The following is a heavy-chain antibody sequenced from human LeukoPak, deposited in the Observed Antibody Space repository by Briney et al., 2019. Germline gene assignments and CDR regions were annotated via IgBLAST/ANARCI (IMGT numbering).Heavy chain of an antibody. CDR3: ARVDSSSWYRDYGMDV. Sequence: GGSLRLSCAASGFTFSSYWMSWVRQAPGKGLEWVANIKRDGSEKYYVDSVKGRFTISRDNAKNSLYLQMNSLRAEDTAVYYCARVDSSSWYRDYGMDVWGQGTTVTVSS. CDR2: IKRDGSEK. J-gene: IGHJ6*02. D-gene: IGHD6-13*01. CDR1: GFTFSSYW. V-gene: IGHV3-7*01.